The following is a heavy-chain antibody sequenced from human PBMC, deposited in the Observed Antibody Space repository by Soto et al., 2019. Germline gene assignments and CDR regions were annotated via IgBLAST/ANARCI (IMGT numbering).Heavy chain of an antibody. V-gene: IGHV3-23*01. CDR2: ISGSGDKT. Sequence: GGSLRLSCAASGFTFSSYAMTWVRQAPGKGLEWVSVISGSGDKTYYAASGGGRFTISRDNSKNTLYLEMNNLRAEDTAIYYCEKDEQLVVPVPGFFVNRGQEPLTTVS. CDR1: GFTFSSYA. J-gene: IGHJ4*02. CDR3: EKDEQLVVPVPGFFVN. D-gene: IGHD2-15*01.